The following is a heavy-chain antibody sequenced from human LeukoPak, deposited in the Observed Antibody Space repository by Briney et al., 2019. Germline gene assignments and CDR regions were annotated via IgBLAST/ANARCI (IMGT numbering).Heavy chain of an antibody. V-gene: IGHV3-21*01. CDR2: ISSSSRYI. CDR3: ARDWNRGYSGYEHFDY. J-gene: IGHJ4*02. CDR1: GFTFSRYS. Sequence: GGSLRLSCAASGFTFSRYSMNWVRPAPGRGLEWVSAISSSSRYIYYADSVKGRFTISRDNAKNTLYLKMNSLRAEDTAVYYCARDWNRGYSGYEHFDYWGQGTLVTVSS. D-gene: IGHD5-12*01.